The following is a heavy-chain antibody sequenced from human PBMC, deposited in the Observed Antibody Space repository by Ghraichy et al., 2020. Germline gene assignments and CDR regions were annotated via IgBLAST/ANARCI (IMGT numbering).Heavy chain of an antibody. D-gene: IGHD6-19*01. J-gene: IGHJ6*03. CDR1: GISFASYA. CDR3: AKGGSLTTGNGWYEHCYYYSYIDV. CDR2: ISGSGGTT. Sequence: GGSLRLSCAASGISFASYAMTWVRQAPGKGLEWVSAISGSGGTTYYADSVKGRFTISRENSKNTLYLQMNGLRADDTATYFCAKGGSLTTGNGWYEHCYYYSYIDVWGNGTTVTVSS. V-gene: IGHV3-23*01.